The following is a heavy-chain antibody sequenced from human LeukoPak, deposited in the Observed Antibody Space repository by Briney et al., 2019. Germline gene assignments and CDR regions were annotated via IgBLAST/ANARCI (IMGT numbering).Heavy chain of an antibody. CDR3: ARRRYCSFNYCSNWFDP. Sequence: SSETLSLTCAVSGGSISSSYWWSWIRQPPGKGLEWIGEIYHSGSTNYNLSLKSRVTISVDKSKNQFSLKLNSVTAADTAVYYCARRRYCSFNYCSNWFDPWGQGTLVTVSS. V-gene: IGHV4-4*02. J-gene: IGHJ5*02. D-gene: IGHD2-15*01. CDR1: GGSISSSYW. CDR2: IYHSGST.